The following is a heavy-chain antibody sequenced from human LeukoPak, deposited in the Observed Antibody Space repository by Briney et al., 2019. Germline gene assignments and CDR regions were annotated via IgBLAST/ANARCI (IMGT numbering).Heavy chain of an antibody. CDR2: IYYSGTT. V-gene: IGHV4-59*11. Sequence: SETLSLTCTVSGGSIRSHYWSWIRQPPGKGLEWIGYIYYSGTTNYNPSLKSRVTISVDTSKNQFSLKLRSVTAADTAVYYCSRGSNWFDPWGQGTLVTVSS. CDR3: SRGSNWFDP. J-gene: IGHJ5*02. CDR1: GGSIRSHY.